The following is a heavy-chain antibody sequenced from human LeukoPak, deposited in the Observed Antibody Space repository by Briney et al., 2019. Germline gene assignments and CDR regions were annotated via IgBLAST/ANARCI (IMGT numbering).Heavy chain of an antibody. CDR3: ARGGAYYYGSGSSDY. J-gene: IGHJ4*02. D-gene: IGHD3-10*01. CDR2: IYYSGST. Sequence: SDTLSLTCSVSGDSIRGYYWTWIRQPPGKGLEWIGYIYYSGSTTYNPSLKSRVTVSVHTTKNQFSLKLSSVTAADTAVYYCARGGAYYYGSGSSDYWGQGTLVTVSS. CDR1: GDSIRGYY. V-gene: IGHV4-59*12.